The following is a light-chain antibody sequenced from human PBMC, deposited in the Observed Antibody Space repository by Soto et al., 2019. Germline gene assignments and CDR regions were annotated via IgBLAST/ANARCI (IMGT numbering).Light chain of an antibody. J-gene: IGKJ1*01. CDR2: AAS. V-gene: IGKV1D-8*01. Sequence: VIWMTQSPSLLSASTGDRVTISCRMIQGISSYLAWYQQKPGKAPELLIYAASTLQSGVPSRFSGSGSGTDFTLTISCLQSEDFATYYCQQYYSFPPSWTFGQGTKVDIK. CDR1: QGISSY. CDR3: QQYYSFPPSWT.